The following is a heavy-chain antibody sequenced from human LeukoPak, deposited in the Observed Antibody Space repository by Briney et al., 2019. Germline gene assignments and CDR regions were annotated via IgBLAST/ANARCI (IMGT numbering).Heavy chain of an antibody. Sequence: GGSLRLSWAAPGFKFSNNNMNGFRRAPGKGLEWVSQISKTSSYTNYADSVKGRFTISRDNARNSLYLQMNSLRAEDTAVYYCTREQWLPDYWGQGTLVTVSS. CDR3: TREQWLPDY. CDR2: ISKTSSYT. J-gene: IGHJ4*02. V-gene: IGHV3-11*05. D-gene: IGHD5-24*01. CDR1: GFKFSNNN.